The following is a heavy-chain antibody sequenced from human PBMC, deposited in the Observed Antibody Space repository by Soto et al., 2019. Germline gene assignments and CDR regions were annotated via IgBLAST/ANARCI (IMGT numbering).Heavy chain of an antibody. Sequence: SETLSLTCAVSGGSISSYYWSWIRQPPGKGLEWIGYIYYSGSTNYNPSLKSRVTISVDTSKNQFSLKLSSVTAADTAVYDCARVPDYWGQGILVTVSS. CDR2: IYYSGST. CDR1: GGSISSYY. D-gene: IGHD2-2*01. V-gene: IGHV4-59*01. J-gene: IGHJ4*02. CDR3: ARVPDY.